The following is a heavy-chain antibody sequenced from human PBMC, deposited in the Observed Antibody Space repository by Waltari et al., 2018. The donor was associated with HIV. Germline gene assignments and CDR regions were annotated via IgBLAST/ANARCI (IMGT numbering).Heavy chain of an antibody. CDR1: GGTFSSYV. Sequence: QVQLVQSGAEVKKPGSSVKVSCEASGGTFSSYVISWVRHAPGQGLEWMGGIIPIFATADYAQKFQGRVAITADVSTSTVYMELSSLRSEDTAVYYCTRGRSGAFDIWGQGTMVTVSS. CDR3: TRGRSGAFDI. V-gene: IGHV1-69*12. D-gene: IGHD3-10*01. CDR2: IIPIFATA. J-gene: IGHJ3*02.